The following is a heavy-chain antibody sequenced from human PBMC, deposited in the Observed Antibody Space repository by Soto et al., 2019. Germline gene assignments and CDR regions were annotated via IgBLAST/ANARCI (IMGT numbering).Heavy chain of an antibody. D-gene: IGHD3-3*01. J-gene: IGHJ3*02. Sequence: PGGSLRLSCAASGFTFSSYAMSWVRQAPGKGLEWVSAISGSGGSTYYADSVKGRFTISRDNSKNTLYLQMNSLRAEDTAVYYCAKWSWSGAGRGSGFDIWGQGTMVTVSS. V-gene: IGHV3-23*01. CDR1: GFTFSSYA. CDR3: AKWSWSGAGRGSGFDI. CDR2: ISGSGGST.